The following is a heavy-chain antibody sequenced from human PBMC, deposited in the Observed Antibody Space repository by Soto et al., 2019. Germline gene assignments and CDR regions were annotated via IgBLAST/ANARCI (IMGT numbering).Heavy chain of an antibody. CDR1: GFTFSHYG. Sequence: QVQLVESGGGVVQPGRSLRLSCAASGFTFSHYGMNWVRQAPGKGLEWVALISYDGSHKHYEDSVKGRFTISRDNSXTXLXLXLSSLNTEDTAVYYCAKGSVLGYCTGGSCYGDAFDIWGQGTMVTVPS. D-gene: IGHD2-15*01. CDR2: ISYDGSHK. CDR3: AKGSVLGYCTGGSCYGDAFDI. V-gene: IGHV3-30*18. J-gene: IGHJ3*02.